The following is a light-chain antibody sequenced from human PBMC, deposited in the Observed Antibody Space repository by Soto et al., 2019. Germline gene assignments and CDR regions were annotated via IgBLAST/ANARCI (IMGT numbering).Light chain of an antibody. CDR3: VLFTAASSSV. V-gene: IGLV2-14*03. J-gene: IGLJ1*01. Sequence: VLTQPASLPRSPGQSITVSCTATSIDIGAYHYVSWLQQHPGTAPKRMMSDVNNRPSGASHRFSGSKSGNTAYLTIPALQVENQADYFCVLFTAASSSVFGAGTKVTAL. CDR2: DVN. CDR1: SIDIGAYHY.